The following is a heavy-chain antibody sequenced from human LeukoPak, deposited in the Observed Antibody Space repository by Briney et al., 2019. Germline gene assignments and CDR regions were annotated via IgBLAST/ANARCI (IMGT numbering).Heavy chain of an antibody. J-gene: IGHJ1*01. Sequence: GASVKVSCKASGYTFTSYDINWVRQAPGQGLEWMGWINTSTGNPTYAQGFTGRFVFSLGTSVSTAYLQISSLKAEDTAVYYCARSEGYYYGSGSYLEYFQHWGQGTLVTVSS. D-gene: IGHD3-10*01. CDR2: INTSTGNP. CDR1: GYTFTSYD. V-gene: IGHV7-4-1*02. CDR3: ARSEGYYYGSGSYLEYFQH.